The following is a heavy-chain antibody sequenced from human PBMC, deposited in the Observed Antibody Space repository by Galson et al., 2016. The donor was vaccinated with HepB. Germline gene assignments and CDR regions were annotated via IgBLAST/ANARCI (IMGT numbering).Heavy chain of an antibody. Sequence: SLRLSCAASGFTFINYAMNWVRQAPGKGLEWVSSISGSGGSTYYADSVKGRFTISRDNSKNTLYLQMNSLRAEDTALYFCAKCRSSDSTSCPNYWGQGTLVTVSS. D-gene: IGHD2-2*01. CDR3: AKCRSSDSTSCPNY. J-gene: IGHJ4*02. V-gene: IGHV3-23*01. CDR2: ISGSGGST. CDR1: GFTFINYA.